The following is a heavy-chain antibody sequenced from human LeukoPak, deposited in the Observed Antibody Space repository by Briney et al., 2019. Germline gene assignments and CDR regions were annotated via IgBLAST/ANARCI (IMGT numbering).Heavy chain of an antibody. Sequence: PGGSLRLSCAASGFTFSSYDMNWVRQAPGKRLEWVSSVSTSSSYIYYADSVKGRFTISRDNAKNSLYLQMNSLRAEDTAVYYCAKDDLGAVAGPRPCAFDIWGQGTMVTVSS. CDR1: GFTFSSYD. V-gene: IGHV3-21*04. D-gene: IGHD6-19*01. CDR3: AKDDLGAVAGPRPCAFDI. J-gene: IGHJ3*02. CDR2: VSTSSSYI.